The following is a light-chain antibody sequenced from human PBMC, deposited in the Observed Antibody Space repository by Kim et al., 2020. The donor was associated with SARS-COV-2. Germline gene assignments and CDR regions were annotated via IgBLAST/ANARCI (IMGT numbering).Light chain of an antibody. CDR2: KDS. CDR3: YSAADNNVV. Sequence: SVSPGQTARITCSGGVLAKKYARWVQQKPGQAPVLVIYKDSERPSGIPERFSGSRSGTIATLTISGAQVEDEADYYCYSAADNNVVFGGGTQLTVL. V-gene: IGLV3-27*01. CDR1: VLAKKY. J-gene: IGLJ2*01.